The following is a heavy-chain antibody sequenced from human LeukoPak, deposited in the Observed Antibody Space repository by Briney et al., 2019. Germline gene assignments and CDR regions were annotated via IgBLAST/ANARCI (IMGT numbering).Heavy chain of an antibody. CDR1: GGSITSSLYY. CDR3: ASWGTMGY. J-gene: IGHJ4*02. D-gene: IGHD1-1*01. Sequence: SETLSLTCTVSGGSITSSLYYWGWILQPPGKGLEWIGSIYDNGAAYYKPSLKSRVTISVDTTKNQFSLKLTSVTAADTAVYYCASWGTMGYWGQGTLVTVSS. CDR2: IYDNGAA. V-gene: IGHV4-39*01.